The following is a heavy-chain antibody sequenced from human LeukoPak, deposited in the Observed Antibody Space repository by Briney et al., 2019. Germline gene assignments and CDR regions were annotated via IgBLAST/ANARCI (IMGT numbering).Heavy chain of an antibody. Sequence: GASVKVSCKASGGTFSSYAISWVRQAPGQGLEWMGWISAYNGNTNYAQKLQGRVTMTTDTSTSTAYMELRSLRSDDTAVYYCARDARYGDLDYWGQGTLVTVSS. D-gene: IGHD4-17*01. J-gene: IGHJ4*02. V-gene: IGHV1-18*01. CDR1: GGTFSSYA. CDR2: ISAYNGNT. CDR3: ARDARYGDLDY.